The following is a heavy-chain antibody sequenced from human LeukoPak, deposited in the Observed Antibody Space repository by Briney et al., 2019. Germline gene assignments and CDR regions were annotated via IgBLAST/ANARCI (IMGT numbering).Heavy chain of an antibody. J-gene: IGHJ5*02. CDR1: GDSISSDYY. V-gene: IGHV4-38-2*02. CDR3: ARGNEDYYDSSGYLS. CDR2: VFHSENT. D-gene: IGHD3-22*01. Sequence: SETLSLICSVSGDSISSDYYWAWIRQPPGKGLEWIGSVFHSENTYYNPSLKSRVTVSVDTPKNQFSLKLTSVTAADTAVYYCARGNEDYYDSSGYLSWGQGTLVTVSS.